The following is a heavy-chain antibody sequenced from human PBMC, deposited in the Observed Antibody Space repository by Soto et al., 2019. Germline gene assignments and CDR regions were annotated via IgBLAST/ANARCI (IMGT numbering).Heavy chain of an antibody. V-gene: IGHV4-61*01. Sequence: XETLSLTCAVSGGSVSSGSYYWSWIRQPPGKGLEWIGYIYYSGSTNYNPSLKSRVTISVDTSKNQFSLKLSSVTAADTAVYYCARRVGYDFWSGYYTVYFDYWGQGTLVTVSS. CDR1: GGSVSSGSYY. CDR2: IYYSGST. CDR3: ARRVGYDFWSGYYTVYFDY. J-gene: IGHJ4*02. D-gene: IGHD3-3*01.